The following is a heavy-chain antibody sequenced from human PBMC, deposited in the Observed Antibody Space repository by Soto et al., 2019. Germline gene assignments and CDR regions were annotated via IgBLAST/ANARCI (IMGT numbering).Heavy chain of an antibody. D-gene: IGHD1-1*01. CDR2: IIPILGIA. CDR1: GGTFSRYT. J-gene: IGHJ3*02. V-gene: IGHV1-69*04. CDR3: PREQGTTANSFEI. Sequence: SVKVSCKASGGTFSRYTISWLRQAPPQGLAWMGRIIPILGIANYAQKLQGRVTITTEKSPKTVYLEPSSLISSDPAGEFFPREQGTTANSFEIWGQGTMVTVSS.